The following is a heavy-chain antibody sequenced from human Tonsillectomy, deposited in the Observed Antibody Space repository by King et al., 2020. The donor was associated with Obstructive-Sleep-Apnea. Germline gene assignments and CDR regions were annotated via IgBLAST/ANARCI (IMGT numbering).Heavy chain of an antibody. CDR3: AQIWRPGYYGMDV. CDR1: GGSISSGGYY. V-gene: IGHV4-31*03. CDR2: IYYSGST. D-gene: IGHD3-3*01. Sequence: LQLQESGPGLVKPSQTLSLTCTVSGGSISSGGYYWSWIRQHPGKGLEWIGNIYYSGSTNYNPSLKSRLTISVDTSKNQFSLKLSSVTAADTAVYYCAQIWRPGYYGMDVWGQGTSVFVSS. J-gene: IGHJ6*02.